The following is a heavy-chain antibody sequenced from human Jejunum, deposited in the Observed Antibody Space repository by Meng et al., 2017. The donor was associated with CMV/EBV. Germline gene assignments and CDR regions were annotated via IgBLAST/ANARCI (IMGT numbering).Heavy chain of an antibody. CDR3: ARAGLGHNSFDP. J-gene: IGHJ5*02. CDR2: ISGNTKVT. CDR1: EFTFSAYY. D-gene: IGHD2-15*01. V-gene: IGHV3-11*05. Sequence: QVQLVESGGGWAKPGGSLTLSWAASEFTFSAYYMSWIRQAPGKGLEWISYISGNTKVTNYADSVKGRFTISRDNAKNSLYLQMSSLRGEDTAVYYCARAGLGHNSFDPWGQGTLVTVSS.